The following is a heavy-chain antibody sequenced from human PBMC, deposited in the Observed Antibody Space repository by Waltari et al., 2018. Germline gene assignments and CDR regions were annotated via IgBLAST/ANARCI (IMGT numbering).Heavy chain of an antibody. CDR3: ARSSAGMPRWLGDY. D-gene: IGHD5-12*01. CDR2: VYDSGTT. Sequence: QLQLQESGPGLVKPSETLSLSCSVSGDSISSSNYYWGWIRQPPGKGLEGIASVYDSGTTHYNPALKSRVTISADTCRNQFYLRLTSVTATDTAVYYCARSSAGMPRWLGDYWGQGILVTVSS. V-gene: IGHV4-39*01. J-gene: IGHJ4*02. CDR1: GDSISSSNYY.